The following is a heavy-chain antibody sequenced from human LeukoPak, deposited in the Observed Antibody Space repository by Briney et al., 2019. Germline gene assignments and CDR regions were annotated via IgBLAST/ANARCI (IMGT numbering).Heavy chain of an antibody. CDR1: AFTFSSFG. CDR3: ARGGIYGVFDY. V-gene: IGHV3-74*01. D-gene: IGHD5-12*01. Sequence: GGSLRLSCAASAFTFSSFGMSWVRQAPGKGLVWVSRINSDGSSTIYADSVKGRFTISRDNAKNTLYLQMNSLRAEDTAVYYCARGGIYGVFDYWGQGTLVTVSS. J-gene: IGHJ4*02. CDR2: INSDGSST.